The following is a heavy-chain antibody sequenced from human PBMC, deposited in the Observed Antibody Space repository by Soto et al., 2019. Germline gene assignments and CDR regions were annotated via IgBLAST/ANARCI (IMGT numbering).Heavy chain of an antibody. J-gene: IGHJ5*02. CDR3: ARDRGPSSGYYPYWFDP. CDR1: GGTFSSYA. D-gene: IGHD3-22*01. V-gene: IGHV1-69*12. CDR2: IIPIFGTA. Sequence: QVQLVQSGAEVTKPGSSVKVSCNASGGTFSSYAITWVRQAPGQGLEWMGGIIPIFGTANYAQKFQARVTITADESKSTAYMELSSLRSEATAVYYCARDRGPSSGYYPYWFDPWGQGTLVTVSS.